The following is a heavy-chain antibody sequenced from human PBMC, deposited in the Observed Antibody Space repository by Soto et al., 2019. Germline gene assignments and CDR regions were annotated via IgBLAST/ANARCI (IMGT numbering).Heavy chain of an antibody. V-gene: IGHV1-69*06. Sequence: ASVKVSCKASGGTFSSYAISWVRQAPGQGLEWMGGIIPIFGTANYAQKFQGRVTITADKSTSTAYMELSSLRSEDTAVYYCASSMGSGWYFWFDPWGQGTLVTVSS. J-gene: IGHJ5*02. CDR2: IIPIFGTA. CDR1: GGTFSSYA. CDR3: ASSMGSGWYFWFDP. D-gene: IGHD6-19*01.